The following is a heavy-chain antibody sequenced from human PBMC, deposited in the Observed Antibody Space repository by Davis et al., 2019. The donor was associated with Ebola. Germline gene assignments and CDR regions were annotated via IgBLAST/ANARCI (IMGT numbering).Heavy chain of an antibody. CDR1: GFTFPNSA. Sequence: SVKVSCKAPGFTFPNSAIQWARQARGQRLEWIGSVVVGTNNIQYAQKFQGRVTITRDMTTNTAYMELSSLRSEDTALYYCAASAGTVGKFDFWGQGTLVTVSS. CDR2: VVVGTNNI. CDR3: AASAGTVGKFDF. D-gene: IGHD1-14*01. V-gene: IGHV1-58*02. J-gene: IGHJ4*02.